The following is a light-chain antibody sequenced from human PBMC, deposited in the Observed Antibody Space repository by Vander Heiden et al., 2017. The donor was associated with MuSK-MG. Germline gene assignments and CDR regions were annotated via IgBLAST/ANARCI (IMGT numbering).Light chain of an antibody. J-gene: IGLJ1*01. CDR2: DVA. V-gene: IGLV2-14*03. CDR3: NSYTRTSTKV. CDR1: SSDVGGYNF. Sequence: QSALTQPASVSGSPGQSITISCTGTSSDVGGYNFVSWYQQHPGKAPKLLIYDVANRPSGVSNRFSGSKSGNTASLTISGLQAEDEADYYCNSYTRTSTKVFGTGTKVTV.